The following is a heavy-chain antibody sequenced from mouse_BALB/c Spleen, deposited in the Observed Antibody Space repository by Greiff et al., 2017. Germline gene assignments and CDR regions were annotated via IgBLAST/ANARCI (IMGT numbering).Heavy chain of an antibody. CDR2: ISYSGST. D-gene: IGHD2-3*01. CDR3: ARGGWLHYAMDY. CDR1: GYSITSDYA. V-gene: IGHV3-2*02. J-gene: IGHJ4*01. Sequence: EVKLMESGPGLVKPSQSLSLTCTVTGYSITSDYAWNWIRQFPGNKLEWMGYISYSGSTSYNPSLKSRISITRDTSKNQFFLQLNSVTTEDTATYYGARGGWLHYAMDYWGQGTSVTVSS.